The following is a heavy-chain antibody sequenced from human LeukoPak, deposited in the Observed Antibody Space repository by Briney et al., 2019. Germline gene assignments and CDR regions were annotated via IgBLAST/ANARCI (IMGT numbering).Heavy chain of an antibody. J-gene: IGHJ4*02. CDR3: ARGGRGSGSYRGLIDY. CDR2: VSGSGAYT. V-gene: IGHV3-23*01. CDR1: GFTSSSYA. D-gene: IGHD1-26*01. Sequence: GGSLRLSCEASGFTSSSYAMSWVRQAPGKGLEWVSAVSGSGAYTYYADSVKGRFTISRDNAKNSLYLQMNSLRAEDTAVYYCARGGRGSGSYRGLIDYWGQGTLVTVSS.